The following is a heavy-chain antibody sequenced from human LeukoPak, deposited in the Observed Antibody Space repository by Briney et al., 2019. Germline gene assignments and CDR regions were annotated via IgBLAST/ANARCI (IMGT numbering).Heavy chain of an antibody. D-gene: IGHD2-2*01. CDR1: GFTFDDYA. J-gene: IGHJ4*02. CDR3: AKDSSVVPAAPDY. V-gene: IGHV3-9*01. CDR2: ISWNSGSI. Sequence: QSGGSLRLSCAASGFTFDDYAMHWVRQAPGKGLEWVSGISWNSGSIGYADSVKGRFTISGDNAKNSLYLQMNSLRAEDTALYYCAKDSSVVPAAPDYWGQGTLVTVSS.